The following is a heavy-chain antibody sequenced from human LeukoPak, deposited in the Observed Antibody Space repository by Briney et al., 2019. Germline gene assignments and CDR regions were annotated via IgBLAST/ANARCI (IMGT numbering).Heavy chain of an antibody. Sequence: SQTLSLTCAISGDSVSSNSAAWNWLRQSPSRGLEWLGRTYYRSKWYNDYAVSVKSRITINPDTSKNQFSLQLNSVTPEDTAVYYCARDQGGYSGYDSAGFGYYYYYGMDVWGQGTTVTVSS. J-gene: IGHJ6*02. CDR3: ARDQGGYSGYDSAGFGYYYYYGMDV. CDR1: GDSVSSNSAA. D-gene: IGHD5-12*01. V-gene: IGHV6-1*01. CDR2: TYYRSKWYN.